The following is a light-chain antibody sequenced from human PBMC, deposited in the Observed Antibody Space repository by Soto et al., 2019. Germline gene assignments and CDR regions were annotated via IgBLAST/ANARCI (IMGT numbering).Light chain of an antibody. Sequence: QSALTQPRSVSGSPGQSVTISCTGTSSDVGGYNYVSWYQQHPGTAPKLMIYDVSKRPSGVPDRFSGSKSGNTASLTISGLQAEDEADYDCCSYAGSYTVVFGGGTKLTGL. CDR1: SSDVGGYNY. CDR2: DVS. J-gene: IGLJ2*01. V-gene: IGLV2-11*01. CDR3: CSYAGSYTVV.